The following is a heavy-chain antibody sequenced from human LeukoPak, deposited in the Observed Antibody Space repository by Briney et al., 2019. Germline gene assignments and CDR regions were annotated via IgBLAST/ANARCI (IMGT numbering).Heavy chain of an antibody. CDR2: ICYSGSS. D-gene: IGHD6-19*01. Sequence: SETLSLTCTVSGGSISSFYWNWIRQPPGKGLEWLGYICYSGSSNYNPSLKSRITISVDTSKNQFSLNLSSVTAADTAVYYCARHRGYSSGLFEYWGQGTLVTVSS. J-gene: IGHJ4*02. CDR3: ARHRGYSSGLFEY. V-gene: IGHV4-59*08. CDR1: GGSISSFY.